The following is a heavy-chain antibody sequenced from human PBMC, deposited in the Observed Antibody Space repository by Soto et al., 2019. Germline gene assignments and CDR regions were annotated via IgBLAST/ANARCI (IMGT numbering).Heavy chain of an antibody. CDR1: GGSISRGDYY. V-gene: IGHV4-30-4*01. CDR3: ARTAPTTYYYDSSGP. CDR2: IYYSGST. J-gene: IGHJ5*02. D-gene: IGHD3-22*01. Sequence: PSETLSLTCTVSGGSISRGDYYWSWIRQPPGKGLEWIGYIYYSGSTYYNPSLKSRVTISVDTSKNQFSLKLSSVTAADTAVYYCARTAPTTYYYDSSGPWGQGTLVTVSS.